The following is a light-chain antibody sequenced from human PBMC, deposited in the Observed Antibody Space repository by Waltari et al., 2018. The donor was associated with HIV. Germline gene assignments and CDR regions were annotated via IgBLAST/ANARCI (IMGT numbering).Light chain of an antibody. V-gene: IGKV4-1*01. CDR1: QSVLSTTRNVNY. CDR2: WAS. Sequence: DTVLTQSPDSLTVSLGERATINCKASQSVLSTTRNVNYLAWYQQKPGHPPKLLMSWASGRRSGVPDRFSGGGSGTDFTLTISSLQAEDVAVYYCQQYYSHPRTFGQGTKLEI. CDR3: QQYYSHPRT. J-gene: IGKJ2*01.